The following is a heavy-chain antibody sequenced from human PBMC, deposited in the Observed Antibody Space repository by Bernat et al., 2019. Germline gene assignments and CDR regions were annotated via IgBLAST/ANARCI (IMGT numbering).Heavy chain of an antibody. CDR2: IYYSGST. D-gene: IGHD3-3*01. CDR1: GGSISSGCYY. V-gene: IGHV4-31*03. J-gene: IGHJ4*02. Sequence: QVQLQESGPGLVKPSQTLSLTCTVPGGSISSGCYYWSWIRQHPGKGVEWIGYIYYSGSTYYNPSLNSRVTISVDTSKNQFSLELSYVTAADTAVYYCARDYSGSGYYGDFDYWGQGALITV. CDR3: ARDYSGSGYYGDFDY.